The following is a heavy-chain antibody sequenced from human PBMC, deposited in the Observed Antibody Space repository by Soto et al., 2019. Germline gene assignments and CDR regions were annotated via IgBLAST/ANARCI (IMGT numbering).Heavy chain of an antibody. CDR2: IYYTGST. CDR1: GGSISSGNIY. D-gene: IGHD3-10*01. CDR3: ARVTMDRGVMADY. V-gene: IGHV4-30-4*01. J-gene: IGHJ4*02. Sequence: QVQLQESGPGVVRPSQTLSLTCTVSGGSISSGNIYWCWIRQPPGKGLEWIGYIYYTGSTYYNPSLTSRVTISENPSKNQFSLSLTAVTAADTAIYYCARVTMDRGVMADYWGQGTLVTVAS.